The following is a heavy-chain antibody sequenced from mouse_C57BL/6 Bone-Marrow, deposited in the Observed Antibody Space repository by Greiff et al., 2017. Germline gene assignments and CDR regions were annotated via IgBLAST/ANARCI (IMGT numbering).Heavy chain of an antibody. V-gene: IGHV1-18*01. CDR2: INPNNGGT. CDR1: GYTFTDYN. J-gene: IGHJ2*01. Sequence: VQLQQSGPELVKPGASVKIPCKASGYTFTDYNMDWVKQSHGKSLEWIGDINPNNGGTIYNQKFKGKATLAVDKSSSTAYMELRSLASEDTAVYYCARERGGYHYYFDYWGQGTTLTVSS. CDR3: ARERGGYHYYFDY. D-gene: IGHD2-2*01.